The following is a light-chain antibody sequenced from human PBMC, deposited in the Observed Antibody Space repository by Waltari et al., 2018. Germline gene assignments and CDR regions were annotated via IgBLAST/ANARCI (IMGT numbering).Light chain of an antibody. Sequence: QSALTQPASVSGSPGQSNTLSCTGTSSAVGVHNYCSWYQQYPCKPHKLLIYAFTKRPSGVSSRFSGSRSGNTASLTISGLQPEDEADYYCCSHTFDSTWVFGGGTKLTVL. V-gene: IGLV2-14*03. J-gene: IGLJ3*02. CDR2: AFT. CDR3: CSHTFDSTWV. CDR1: SSAVGVHNY.